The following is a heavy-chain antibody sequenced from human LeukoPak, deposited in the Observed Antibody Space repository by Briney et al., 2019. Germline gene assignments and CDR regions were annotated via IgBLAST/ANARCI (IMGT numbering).Heavy chain of an antibody. CDR3: ARGIWFGELLYGQPIYGMDV. J-gene: IGHJ6*02. V-gene: IGHV4-59*01. CDR1: GGSMSDSY. Sequence: PSETLSLTCTVSGGSMSDSYWSWIRQSPGKGLEWIGYVSNSGQPDYSPSLKSRVTILADTSKNQWSLILNSVTAADTAVYYCARGIWFGELLYGQPIYGMDVWGQGTTVTVSS. D-gene: IGHD3-10*01. CDR2: VSNSGQP.